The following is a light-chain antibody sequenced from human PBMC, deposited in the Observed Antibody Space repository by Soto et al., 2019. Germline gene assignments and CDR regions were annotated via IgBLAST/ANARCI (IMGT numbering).Light chain of an antibody. V-gene: IGLV1-40*01. Sequence: QSVLTQPPSVSGAPGQRVTISCTGSSSNIGAGYDVHWYQQLPGTAPKLLIYGNSNRPSGVPDRFSGSKSGTSASLAITGLPAEEEEDYSGQSCDSHMSGLAVVFGGGTKLTVL. CDR3: QSCDSHMSGLAVV. CDR2: GNS. CDR1: SSNIGAGYD. J-gene: IGLJ2*01.